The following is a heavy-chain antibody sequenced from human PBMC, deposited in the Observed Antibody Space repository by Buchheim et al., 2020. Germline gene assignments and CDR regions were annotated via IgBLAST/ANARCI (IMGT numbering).Heavy chain of an antibody. J-gene: IGHJ4*01. CDR3: ARHVAVFGVIRYFDF. CDR2: IYYSGNA. D-gene: IGHD3-3*01. Sequence: QVQLQESGPGLVKPSETLSLSCNVSGASIKINSYYWAWIRQAPGKGLEWIGSIYYSGNAYYTSSLQSRLAMSVDTSKNHFSLRLSSVTAADTGVYYCARHVAVFGVIRYFDFWGHGAL. V-gene: IGHV4-39*01. CDR1: GASIKINSYY.